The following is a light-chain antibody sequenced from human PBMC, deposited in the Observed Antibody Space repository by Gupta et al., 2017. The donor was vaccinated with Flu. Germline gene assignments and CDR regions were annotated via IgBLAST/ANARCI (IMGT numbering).Light chain of an antibody. J-gene: IGKJ2*01. Sequence: TLGQTASIYCRSSQSRGHRYGVTYLCWFQQRPGQAPRRLIYQVAERDAGVPDRFCGSGSGNNLTLKISRGEEEDLGGYYCRQCAHWPPYTFGQGTMLDIK. CDR2: QVA. CDR1: QSRGHRYGVTY. V-gene: IGKV2-30*02. CDR3: RQCAHWPPYT.